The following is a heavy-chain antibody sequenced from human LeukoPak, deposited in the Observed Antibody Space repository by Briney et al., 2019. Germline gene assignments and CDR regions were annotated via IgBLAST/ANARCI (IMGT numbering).Heavy chain of an antibody. Sequence: ASVVVSCRSSGYTFTGYYMHWVRQAPGQGLEWMGWINPNSGGTNYAQKFQGRVTMTRDTSISTAYMELSRLRSDDTAVYYCARDLRGWCSSTSCYYYYYMDVWGKGTTVTVSS. J-gene: IGHJ6*03. CDR1: GYTFTGYY. V-gene: IGHV1-2*02. D-gene: IGHD2-2*01. CDR3: ARDLRGWCSSTSCYYYYYMDV. CDR2: INPNSGGT.